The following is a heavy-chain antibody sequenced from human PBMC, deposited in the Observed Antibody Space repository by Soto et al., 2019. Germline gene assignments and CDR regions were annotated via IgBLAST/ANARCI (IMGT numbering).Heavy chain of an antibody. D-gene: IGHD3-22*01. CDR2: IYYSGST. CDR3: ARDRAEYYYDSSGYSYFDY. CDR1: GGSISSGGYY. V-gene: IGHV4-31*03. J-gene: IGHJ4*02. Sequence: SETLSLTCTVSGGSISSGGYYWSWIRQHPGKGLEWIGYIYYSGSTYYNQSLKSRVTISVDTSKNQFSLKLSSVTAADTAVYYCARDRAEYYYDSSGYSYFDYWGQGTLVTVSS.